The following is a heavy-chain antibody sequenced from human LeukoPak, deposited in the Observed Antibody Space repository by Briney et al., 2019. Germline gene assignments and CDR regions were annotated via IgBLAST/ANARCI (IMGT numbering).Heavy chain of an antibody. Sequence: GGSLRLSCAASGFNVSSNYMSWVRQAPGKGLEWVSVIYSGGSTYYADSVKGRFTISRDNSKNTLYLQMNSLRAEDTAVYYCARGGMVAQIDYWGQGTLVTVSS. V-gene: IGHV3-53*01. J-gene: IGHJ4*02. CDR1: GFNVSSNY. CDR3: ARGGMVAQIDY. CDR2: IYSGGST. D-gene: IGHD2-8*01.